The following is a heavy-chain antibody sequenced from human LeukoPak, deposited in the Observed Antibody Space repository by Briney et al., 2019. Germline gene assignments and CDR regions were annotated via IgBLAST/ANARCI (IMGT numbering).Heavy chain of an antibody. J-gene: IGHJ4*02. Sequence: GGSLRLSCAASGFTVSSNYMNWVRQAPGKGLEWVSVIYSGGSTYYADSVKGRFTISRDNSKNTLYLQMHSLRAEDTAVYYCARARLRYFDDPEYYFDYWGQGTLVTVSS. CDR2: IYSGGST. CDR3: ARARLRYFDDPEYYFDY. D-gene: IGHD3-9*01. CDR1: GFTVSSNY. V-gene: IGHV3-66*02.